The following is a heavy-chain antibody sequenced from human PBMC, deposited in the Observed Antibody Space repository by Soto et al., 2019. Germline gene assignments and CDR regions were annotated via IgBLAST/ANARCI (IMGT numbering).Heavy chain of an antibody. Sequence: SETLSLTCTVSGGSISRYYWTWIRQPPGKGLEWIGYIYYSGSTNYNPSLKSRVTISVDTSKNQFSLKLSSVTAADPAVYYCARVEAAAGINYFEYWGQGTLVTVSS. CDR3: ARVEAAAGINYFEY. D-gene: IGHD6-13*01. CDR2: IYYSGST. J-gene: IGHJ4*02. CDR1: GGSISRYY. V-gene: IGHV4-59*01.